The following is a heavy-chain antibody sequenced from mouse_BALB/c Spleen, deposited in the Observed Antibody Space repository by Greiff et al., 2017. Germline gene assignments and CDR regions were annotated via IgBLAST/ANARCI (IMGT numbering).Heavy chain of an antibody. D-gene: IGHD2-1*01. Sequence: DVMLVESGGGLVKLGGSLKLSCAASGFTFSSYYMSWVRQTPEKRLELVAAINSNGGSTYYPDTVKGRFTISRDNAKNTLYLQMSSLKSEDTALYYCARYGNYWYFDVWGAGTTVTVSS. CDR3: ARYGNYWYFDV. CDR1: GFTFSSYY. CDR2: INSNGGST. V-gene: IGHV5-6-2*01. J-gene: IGHJ1*01.